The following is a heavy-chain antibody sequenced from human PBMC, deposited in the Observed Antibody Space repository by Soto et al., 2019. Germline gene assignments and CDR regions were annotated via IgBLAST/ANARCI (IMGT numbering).Heavy chain of an antibody. CDR2: IYYSGST. V-gene: IGHV4-31*03. Sequence: SETLSLTCSVSGCTISSGCYYWSWIRQHPGKGLEWIGYIYYSGSTYYNPSLKSRVTISVDTSKNQFSLKLSSVTAADTAVYYCARDKDGSAFDIWGQGTMVTVSS. CDR1: GCTISSGCYY. D-gene: IGHD3-10*01. CDR3: ARDKDGSAFDI. J-gene: IGHJ3*02.